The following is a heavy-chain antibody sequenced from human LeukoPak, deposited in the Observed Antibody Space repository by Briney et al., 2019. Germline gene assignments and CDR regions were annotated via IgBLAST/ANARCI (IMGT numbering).Heavy chain of an antibody. Sequence: GGSLRLSCVASGFTFSKYWMHWVRQAPGKGPVWVSRIDSDGSPTYYADSVKGRLTISRDNSKNTLYLQMNSLRVEDTAVYYCAKGGWLENWGQGTLVTVSS. J-gene: IGHJ4*02. D-gene: IGHD5-12*01. V-gene: IGHV3-74*01. CDR3: AKGGWLEN. CDR2: IDSDGSPT. CDR1: GFTFSKYW.